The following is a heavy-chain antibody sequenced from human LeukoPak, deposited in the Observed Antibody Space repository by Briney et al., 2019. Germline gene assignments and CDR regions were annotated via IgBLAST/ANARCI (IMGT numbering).Heavy chain of an antibody. CDR3: AKNGDRGAYCSGGTCYPYYYYYMDV. CDR1: GFTFSSYS. J-gene: IGHJ6*03. CDR2: ISTTGGTT. D-gene: IGHD2-15*01. Sequence: GGSLRLSCAASGFTFSSYSMNWVRQAPGRGLEWVSAISTTGGTTYYADSVRGRFTISRDNSRNTLYLQMNSLRAEDTAIYYCAKNGDRGAYCSGGTCYPYYYYYMDVWGKGTTVTISS. V-gene: IGHV3-23*01.